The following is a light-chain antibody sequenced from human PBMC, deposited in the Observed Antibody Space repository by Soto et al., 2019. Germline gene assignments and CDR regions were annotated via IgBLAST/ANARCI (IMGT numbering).Light chain of an antibody. J-gene: IGKJ5*01. CDR2: DTS. V-gene: IGKV3D-20*02. Sequence: EIVLTQSPGTLSLSPGERVTLSCRASQSVIDNYLAWFQQKPGQAPRLLIYDTSYRATGIPARFSGSGSGTDFTLTISRLEPEDFGVYYCQQRSNWITFGQGTRLEIK. CDR1: QSVIDNY. CDR3: QQRSNWIT.